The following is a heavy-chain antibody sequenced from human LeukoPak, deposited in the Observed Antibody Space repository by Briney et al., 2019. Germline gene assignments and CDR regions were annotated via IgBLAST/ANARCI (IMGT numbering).Heavy chain of an antibody. CDR1: GFTFSNAW. CDR3: TTDLGYSYAPGY. J-gene: IGHJ4*02. Sequence: PGGSLRLSCAASGFTFSNAWMSWVRQAPGKGLEWVGRIKRKTDGGTTDYAAPVKGRFTISRDDSKNTLYLQMNSLKTEDTAVYYCTTDLGYSYAPGYWGQGTLVTVSS. D-gene: IGHD5-18*01. V-gene: IGHV3-15*01. CDR2: IKRKTDGGTT.